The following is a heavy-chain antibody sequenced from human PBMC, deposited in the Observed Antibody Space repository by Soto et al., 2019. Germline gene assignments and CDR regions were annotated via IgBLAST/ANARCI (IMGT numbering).Heavy chain of an antibody. CDR2: IVGVGTAR. CDR1: GFTFSDDA. Sequence: DVQLLESGGGLVQPGGSLRLSCAASGFTFSDDAMTWVRQAPGKGPEWVSSIVGVGTARYYADSVKGRFTSSRDNSKNQLFLQMSSLRSDDTAVYYCAKDAVPYNGKWDWFDPWGQGTLVTVSS. J-gene: IGHJ5*02. CDR3: AKDAVPYNGKWDWFDP. D-gene: IGHD1-20*01. V-gene: IGHV3-23*01.